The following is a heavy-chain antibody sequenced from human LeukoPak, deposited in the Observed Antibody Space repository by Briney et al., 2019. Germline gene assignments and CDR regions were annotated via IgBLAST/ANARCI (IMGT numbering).Heavy chain of an antibody. V-gene: IGHV4-59*01. Sequence: SETLSLTCTVSGGPISSYYWSWIRQPPGKGLEWIGYIYYSGSTNYNPSLKSRVTISVDTSKNQFSLKLSSVTAADTAVYYCARVLVTPDWYFDLWGRGTLVTVSS. CDR2: IYYSGST. D-gene: IGHD4-23*01. J-gene: IGHJ2*01. CDR3: ARVLVTPDWYFDL. CDR1: GGPISSYY.